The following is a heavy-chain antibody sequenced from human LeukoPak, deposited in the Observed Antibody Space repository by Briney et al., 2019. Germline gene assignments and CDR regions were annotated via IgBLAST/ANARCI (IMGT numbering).Heavy chain of an antibody. V-gene: IGHV1-69*13. D-gene: IGHD2-15*01. CDR2: IIPIFGTA. CDR1: GGTFSSYA. CDR3: ARDKGVAGGNWFDP. J-gene: IGHJ5*02. Sequence: GASVKVSCKASGGTFSSYAISWVRQAPGQGLEWMGGIIPIFGTANYAQKFQGRVTITADESTSTAYMELSSLRSEDTAVYYCARDKGVAGGNWFDPWGQGTLVTVSS.